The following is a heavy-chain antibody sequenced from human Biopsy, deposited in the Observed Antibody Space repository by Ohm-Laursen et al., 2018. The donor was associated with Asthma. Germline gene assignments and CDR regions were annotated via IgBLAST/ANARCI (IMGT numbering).Heavy chain of an antibody. V-gene: IGHV4-31*03. D-gene: IGHD2-21*01. CDR2: IHYSGSA. CDR1: GDSFTYPGYY. CDR3: ARSVAGSLAYYAGDCAFHLDR. Sequence: SDTLSLTCFVSGDSFTYPGYYWSWVRQLPGRGLEWIGNIHYSGSAYYNLSLKSRISMSADMSKKQFSLDVRSVTAADTAVYYCARSVAGSLAYYAGDCAFHLDRWGPGTLVTVSS. J-gene: IGHJ5*02.